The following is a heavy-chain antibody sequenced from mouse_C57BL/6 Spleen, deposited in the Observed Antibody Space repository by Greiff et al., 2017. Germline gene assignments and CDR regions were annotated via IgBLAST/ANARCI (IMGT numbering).Heavy chain of an antibody. CDR2: INPSNGGT. CDR3: ARSRGTVVYFDY. D-gene: IGHD1-1*01. V-gene: IGHV1-53*01. CDR1: GYTFTSYW. Sequence: QVQLQQPGTELVKPGASVTLSCKASGYTFTSYWMHWVKQRPGQGLEWIGNINPSNGGTNYNEKFKSKATLTVDKSSSTAYMQRSSLTSEDSAVYYCARSRGTVVYFDYWGQGTTLTVSS. J-gene: IGHJ2*01.